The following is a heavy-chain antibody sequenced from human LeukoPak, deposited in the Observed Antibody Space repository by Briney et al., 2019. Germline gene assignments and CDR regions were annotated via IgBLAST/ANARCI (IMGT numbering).Heavy chain of an antibody. CDR1: GYSISSGYY. CDR3: AREWELRRYFDY. Sequence: SETLSLTCTVSGYSISSGYYWGWIRQPPGKGLEWIGSIYHSGSTYYNPSLKSRVTISVDTSKNQFSLKLSSVTAAHTAVYYCAREWELRRYFDYWGQGTLVTVSS. CDR2: IYHSGST. J-gene: IGHJ4*02. V-gene: IGHV4-38-2*02. D-gene: IGHD1-26*01.